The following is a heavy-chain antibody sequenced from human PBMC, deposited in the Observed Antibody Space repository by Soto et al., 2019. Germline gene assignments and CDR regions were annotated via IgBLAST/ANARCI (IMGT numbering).Heavy chain of an antibody. V-gene: IGHV5-10-1*01. D-gene: IGHD1-26*01. J-gene: IGHJ4*02. CDR2: IDARDSYT. Sequence: EVQLVQSGAEVKKPGESLRISCKGSGYSFTTYWISWVRQMPGKGLEWMGGIDARDSYTSYSPSFQGHVTISVDRSISTAYLQWRSLKASDSAMFYCARGRGSCSYWGQGTLVTVPS. CDR3: ARGRGSCSY. CDR1: GYSFTTYW.